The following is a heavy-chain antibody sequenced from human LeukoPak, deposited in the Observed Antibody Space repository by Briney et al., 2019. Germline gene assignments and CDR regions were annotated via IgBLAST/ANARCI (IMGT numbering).Heavy chain of an antibody. CDR1: GFTFSSYG. D-gene: IGHD7-27*01. V-gene: IGHV3-30*18. Sequence: PGGSLRLSCAASGFTFSSYGMFWVRQAPGKGLEWVAVISYDGINKYYADSVNGRFTISRDNSKNTLYLQMNSLRAEDTAVYYCAEASLDTDWGVFDYWGQGTLVTVSS. CDR2: ISYDGINK. J-gene: IGHJ4*02. CDR3: AEASLDTDWGVFDY.